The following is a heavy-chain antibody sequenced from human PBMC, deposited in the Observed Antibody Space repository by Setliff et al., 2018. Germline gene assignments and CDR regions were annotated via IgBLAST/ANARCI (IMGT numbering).Heavy chain of an antibody. Sequence: ASETLSLICTVSGGSISSGVYYWAWIRQPPGKGLEWIGRIYYRGDTYYNASLKSRLTLSVDTSKNQVSLNLRSVAAADTAVYYCARTGTYRYFDYWGQGTQVTVSS. CDR3: ARTGTYRYFDY. D-gene: IGHD1-1*01. CDR2: IYYRGDT. J-gene: IGHJ4*02. V-gene: IGHV4-39*01. CDR1: GGSISSGVYY.